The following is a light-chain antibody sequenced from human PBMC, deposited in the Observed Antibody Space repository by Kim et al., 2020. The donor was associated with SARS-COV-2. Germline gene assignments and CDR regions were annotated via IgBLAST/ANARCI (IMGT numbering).Light chain of an antibody. CDR3: QRYDNAPWT. V-gene: IGKV1-27*01. Sequence: ASVGDRVPIPCRANQDRGNYVAWYQQIAGKIPKLLIYDASTLQSGVPSRFSGSRSGTDFSLTITSLQPEDAATYYCQRYDNAPWTFGQGTKVDIK. J-gene: IGKJ1*01. CDR2: DAS. CDR1: QDRGNY.